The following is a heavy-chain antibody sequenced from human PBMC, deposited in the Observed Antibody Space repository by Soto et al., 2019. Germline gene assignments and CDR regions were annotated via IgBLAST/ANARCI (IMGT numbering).Heavy chain of an antibody. CDR3: AKGDCGGDCHTQYGMDV. CDR2: TYYRSKWYN. D-gene: IGHD2-21*02. V-gene: IGHV6-1*01. CDR1: GDSVSSNSAA. Sequence: SQTLSLTCAISGDSVSSNSAAWNWIRQSPSRGLEWLGRTYYRSKWYNDYAVSVKSRITINPDTSKNQFSLQLNSLRAEDTAVYYCAKGDCGGDCHTQYGMDVWGQGTTVTVSS. J-gene: IGHJ6*02.